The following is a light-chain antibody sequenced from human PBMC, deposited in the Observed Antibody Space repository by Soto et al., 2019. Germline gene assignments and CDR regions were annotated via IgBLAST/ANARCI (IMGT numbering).Light chain of an antibody. CDR1: QSVSSN. CDR2: GAA. J-gene: IGKJ1*01. CDR3: QDDNNWHPWT. V-gene: IGKV3-15*01. Sequence: EIVMTQSPATLSVSPGERATLSCRASQSVSSNLAWYQQKPGQAPRHLIYGAATMATGIPARFSGRGSGTEFTLTTSGLQSEDFAVYYCQDDNNWHPWTFGQGTKVDIK.